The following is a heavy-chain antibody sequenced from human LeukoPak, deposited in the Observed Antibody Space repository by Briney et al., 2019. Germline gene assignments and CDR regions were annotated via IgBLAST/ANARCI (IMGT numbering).Heavy chain of an antibody. CDR3: ARASPPVEMATISFDP. D-gene: IGHD5-24*01. J-gene: IGHJ5*02. V-gene: IGHV1-69*13. CDR1: GGTFIIYA. CDR2: IIPIFGTA. Sequence: SVKVSCKASGGTFIIYAISWVRQAPGQGLEWMGGIIPIFGTANYAQKFQGRVTITADESTSTAYMELSSLRSEDTAVYYCARASPPVEMATISFDPWGQGTLVTVSS.